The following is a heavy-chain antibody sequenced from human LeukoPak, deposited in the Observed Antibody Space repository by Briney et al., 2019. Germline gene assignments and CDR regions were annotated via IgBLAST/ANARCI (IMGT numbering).Heavy chain of an antibody. D-gene: IGHD2-21*02. J-gene: IGHJ4*02. CDR3: ASILAYCGGDCYPFDY. Sequence: SETLSLTCTVSGYSISSGYYWGWIRQPPGKGLEWIGSIYHSGSTYYNPSLKSRVTISVDTSKNQFSLKLSSVAAADTAVYYCASILAYCGGDCYPFDYWGQGTLVTVSS. CDR2: IYHSGST. V-gene: IGHV4-38-2*02. CDR1: GYSISSGYY.